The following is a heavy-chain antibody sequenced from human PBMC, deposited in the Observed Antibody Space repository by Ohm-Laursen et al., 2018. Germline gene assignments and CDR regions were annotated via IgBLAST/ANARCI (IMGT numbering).Heavy chain of an antibody. CDR3: AANYDFWSGYFRDSEIFDY. J-gene: IGHJ4*02. CDR1: GGSISSGGYY. CDR2: IYYSGST. D-gene: IGHD3-3*01. V-gene: IGHV4-31*03. Sequence: TLSLTCPVSGGSISSGGYYWSWIRQHPGKGLEWIGYIYYSGSTYYNPSLKSRVTISVDTSKNQFSLKLSSVTAADTAVYYCAANYDFWSGYFRDSEIFDYWGQGTLVTVSS.